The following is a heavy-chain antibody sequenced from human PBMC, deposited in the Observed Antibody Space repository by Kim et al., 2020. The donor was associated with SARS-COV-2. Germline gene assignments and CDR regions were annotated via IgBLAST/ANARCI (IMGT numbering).Heavy chain of an antibody. CDR3: ASRKMRYLELRNAFDI. J-gene: IGHJ3*02. CDR2: INHSGST. Sequence: SETLSLTCAVYGGSFSGYYWSWIRQPPGKGLEWIGEINHSGSTNYNPSLKSRVTISVDTSKNQFSLKLSSVTAADTAVYYCASRKMRYLELRNAFDIWGQGTMVTVSS. D-gene: IGHD1-7*01. CDR1: GGSFSGYY. V-gene: IGHV4-34*01.